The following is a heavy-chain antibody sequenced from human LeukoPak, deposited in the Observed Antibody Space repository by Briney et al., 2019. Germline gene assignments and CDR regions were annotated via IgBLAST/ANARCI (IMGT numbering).Heavy chain of an antibody. CDR3: ARRPYDYVWGSYVLGAFDI. V-gene: IGHV7-4-1*02. CDR2: INTNTGNP. Sequence: ASVKVSCKASGYTFTSCAMNWVRQAPGQGLEWMGWINTNTGNPTYAQGFTGRFVFSLDTSVSTAYLQISSLKAEDTAVYYCARRPYDYVWGSYVLGAFDIWGQGTMVTVSS. CDR1: GYTFTSCA. J-gene: IGHJ3*02. D-gene: IGHD3-16*01.